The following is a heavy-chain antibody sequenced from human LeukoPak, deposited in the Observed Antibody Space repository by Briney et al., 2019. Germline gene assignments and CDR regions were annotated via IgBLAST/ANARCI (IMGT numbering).Heavy chain of an antibody. Sequence: KPSETLSLTCTVSGGSISSSSYYWGWIRQPPGTGLEWIGSIYYSGSTYYNPSLKSRVTISVDTSKNQFSLKLSSVTAADTAVYYCARDGPYDFWSGYYSALYYYYYMDVWGKGTTVTVSS. J-gene: IGHJ6*03. CDR3: ARDGPYDFWSGYYSALYYYYYMDV. CDR2: IYYSGST. CDR1: GGSISSSSYY. V-gene: IGHV4-39*07. D-gene: IGHD3-3*01.